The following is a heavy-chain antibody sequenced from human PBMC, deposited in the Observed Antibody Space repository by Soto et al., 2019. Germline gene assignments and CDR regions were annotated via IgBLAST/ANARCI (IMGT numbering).Heavy chain of an antibody. CDR3: ARDMTSLAPDY. CDR2: IKQDGSEK. J-gene: IGHJ4*02. V-gene: IGHV3-7*01. D-gene: IGHD3-16*01. CDR1: GFTFSSYS. Sequence: GGSLRLSCAASGFTFSSYSMNWVRQAPGKGLEWVANIKQDGSEKYYVDSVKGRFTISRDNAKNSLYLQMNSLRAEDTAVYYCARDMTSLAPDYWGQGTLVTVSS.